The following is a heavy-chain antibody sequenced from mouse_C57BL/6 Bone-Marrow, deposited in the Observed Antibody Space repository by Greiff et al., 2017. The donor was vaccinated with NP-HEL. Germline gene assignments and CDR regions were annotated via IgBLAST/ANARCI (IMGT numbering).Heavy chain of an antibody. Sequence: EVMLVESGGGLVQPKGSLKLSCAASGFSFNTYAMNWVRQAPGKGLEWVARIRSKSNNYATYYADSVKDRFTISRDDSESMLYLQMNNLKTEDTAMYYCVRPNYAYYAMDYWGQGTSVTVSS. J-gene: IGHJ4*01. CDR1: GFSFNTYA. CDR3: VRPNYAYYAMDY. V-gene: IGHV10-1*01. D-gene: IGHD1-1*02. CDR2: IRSKSNNYAT.